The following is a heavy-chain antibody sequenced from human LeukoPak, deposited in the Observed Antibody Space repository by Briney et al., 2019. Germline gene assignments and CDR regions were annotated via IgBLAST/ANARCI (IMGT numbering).Heavy chain of an antibody. V-gene: IGHV4-59*01. J-gene: IGHJ3*02. CDR3: ARGEWSDLKDCFNI. D-gene: IGHD3-3*01. CDR2: IYCSGSS. CDR1: GGSNISYY. Sequence: PSETLSLTCSVSGGSNISYYWSWIRQTPRKGLEWIGYIYCSGSSDYNPSLKSRATISVDTSKNQFSLKLSSFTAADTAVYYCARGEWSDLKDCFNIWGPGTMVTVSS.